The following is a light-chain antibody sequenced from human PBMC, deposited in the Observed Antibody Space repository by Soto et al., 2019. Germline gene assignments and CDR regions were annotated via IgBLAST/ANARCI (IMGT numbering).Light chain of an antibody. J-gene: IGKJ2*01. V-gene: IGKV1-39*01. Sequence: DIQMTQSPSSLSASVGDRVTITCRASQSISSYLNWYQQKPGKAPKVLIYAASSLQSGVPSRFSGSGSGTDFTLTISSLQPEDFATYYCLQDYNYPYTFGQVTKLEIK. CDR1: QSISSY. CDR2: AAS. CDR3: LQDYNYPYT.